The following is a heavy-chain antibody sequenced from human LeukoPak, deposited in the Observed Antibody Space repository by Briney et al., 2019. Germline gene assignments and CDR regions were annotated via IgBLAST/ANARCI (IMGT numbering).Heavy chain of an antibody. Sequence: ASVTVPCKASGYTFIGYYMHWVRQAPGQGLEWMGWINPNSGGTNYAQKFQGRVTMTRDTSISTAYMELSRLRSDDTAVYYCARDSSSWYNYWGQGTLVTVSS. J-gene: IGHJ4*02. V-gene: IGHV1-2*02. CDR2: INPNSGGT. CDR1: GYTFIGYY. D-gene: IGHD6-13*01. CDR3: ARDSSSWYNY.